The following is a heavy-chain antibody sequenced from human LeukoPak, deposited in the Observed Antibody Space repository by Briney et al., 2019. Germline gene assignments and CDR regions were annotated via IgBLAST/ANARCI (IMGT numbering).Heavy chain of an antibody. D-gene: IGHD6-13*01. V-gene: IGHV4-34*01. Sequence: PSETLSLTCAVYGGSFSGYYWSWICQPPGKGLEWIGEINHSGSTNYSPSLKSRVSISVDTSKNQFSLKLSSVTAADTAVYYCARGPHIAAAGTGRFWNYWGQGTLVTVSS. CDR3: ARGPHIAAAGTGRFWNY. CDR2: INHSGST. CDR1: GGSFSGYY. J-gene: IGHJ4*02.